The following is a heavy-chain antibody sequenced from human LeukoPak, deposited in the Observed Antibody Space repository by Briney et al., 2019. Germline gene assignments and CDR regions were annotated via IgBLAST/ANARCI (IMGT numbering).Heavy chain of an antibody. D-gene: IGHD2-2*01. CDR1: GFTFSSYA. CDR3: ASHLYCSSTSCPDY. CDR2: ISYDGSNK. V-gene: IGHV3-30*04. Sequence: GRSLRLSCAASGFTFSSYAMHWVRQAPGKGLEWVAVISYDGSNKYYADSVKGRFTISRDNSKNTLYLQMNSLRAEDTTVYYCASHLYCSSTSCPDYWGQGTLVTVSS. J-gene: IGHJ4*02.